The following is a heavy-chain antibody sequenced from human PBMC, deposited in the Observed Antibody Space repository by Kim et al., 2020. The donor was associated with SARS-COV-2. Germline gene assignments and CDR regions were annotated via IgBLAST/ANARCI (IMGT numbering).Heavy chain of an antibody. CDR2: ISSSSSYI. V-gene: IGHV3-21*01. CDR3: ARVRSRDKSAQFGFDP. J-gene: IGHJ5*02. Sequence: GGSLRLSCAASGFTFSSYSMNWVRQAPGKGLEWVSSISSSSSYIYYADSVKGRFTISRDNAKNSLYLQMNSLRAEDTAVYYCARVRSRDKSAQFGFDPWGQGTLVTVSS. CDR1: GFTFSSYS.